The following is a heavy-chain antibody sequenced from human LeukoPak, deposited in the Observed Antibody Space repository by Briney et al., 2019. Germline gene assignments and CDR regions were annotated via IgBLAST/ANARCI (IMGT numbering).Heavy chain of an antibody. Sequence: GGSLRLSCAASGFTFSSYGMHWVRQAPGKGLEWVAVISYDGSNKYYADSVKGRFTISRDNSKNTLYLQMNSLRAEDTAVYYCAKDLAMVRGVMQDYWGQGTLVTVSS. V-gene: IGHV3-30*18. CDR2: ISYDGSNK. CDR3: AKDLAMVRGVMQDY. D-gene: IGHD3-10*01. CDR1: GFTFSSYG. J-gene: IGHJ4*02.